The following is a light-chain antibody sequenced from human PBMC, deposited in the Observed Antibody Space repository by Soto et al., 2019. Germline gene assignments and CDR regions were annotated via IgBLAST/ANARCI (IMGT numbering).Light chain of an antibody. J-gene: IGLJ2*01. Sequence: SYELTQPPSVSVAPGQTARITCGGNNIGSKSVHWYQQKPGQAPVLVVYDDSDRPSGLPERFSGSNSGNTATLTISRVEAGDEADYYCQVWDSSSDRLVVFGGGTQLTVL. CDR3: QVWDSSSDRLVV. CDR2: DDS. V-gene: IGLV3-21*02. CDR1: NIGSKS.